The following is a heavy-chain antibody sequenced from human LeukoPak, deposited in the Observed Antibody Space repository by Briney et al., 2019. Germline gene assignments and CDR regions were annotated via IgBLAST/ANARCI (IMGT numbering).Heavy chain of an antibody. CDR1: GGSFSGYY. Sequence: SETLSLTCAVYGGSFSGYYWSWIRQPPGKGLEWIGEINHSGSTNYNPSLKSRVTISVDTSKNQFSLKLSSVTAADTAVHYCAKVAQRGYSYGNWFDPWGQGTLVTVSS. D-gene: IGHD5-18*01. CDR3: AKVAQRGYSYGNWFDP. CDR2: INHSGST. V-gene: IGHV4-34*01. J-gene: IGHJ5*02.